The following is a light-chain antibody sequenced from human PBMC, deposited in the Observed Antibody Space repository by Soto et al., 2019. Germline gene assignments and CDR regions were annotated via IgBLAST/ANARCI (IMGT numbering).Light chain of an antibody. CDR2: GAS. CDR1: QSVSSSY. Sequence: ENVFTQWPGPLPLTPGERATLSCRASQSVSSSYLAWYQQKPGQAPRLLIYGASSRATGIPDRFSGSGSGTDFTLTISRLEPEDFAVYYCQQYGSSLITFGQGTRLEIK. CDR3: QQYGSSLIT. V-gene: IGKV3-20*01. J-gene: IGKJ5*01.